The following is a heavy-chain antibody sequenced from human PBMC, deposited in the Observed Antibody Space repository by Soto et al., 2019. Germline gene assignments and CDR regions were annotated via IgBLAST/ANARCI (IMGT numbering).Heavy chain of an antibody. CDR1: GYRILSYG. Sequence: ASVKVACKASGYRILSYGIPWVRKAPGQGLEWMGWTSTYNGNTFHAENFQGRLSMTTETATSKSYMDLSNLRPDDTAVYFCARAELRSFDVWGQGILVTVYS. J-gene: IGHJ4*02. CDR2: TSTYNGNT. V-gene: IGHV1-18*01. D-gene: IGHD1-7*01. CDR3: ARAELRSFDV.